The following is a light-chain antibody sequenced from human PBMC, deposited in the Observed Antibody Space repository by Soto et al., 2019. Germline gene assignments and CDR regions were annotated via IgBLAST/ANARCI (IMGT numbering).Light chain of an antibody. Sequence: EIVLTQSPATLSLSPGERATLSCMASQSVSSYLAWYQQKPGQAPRLLIFGASRRATGIPDRFSGSGSGTDFTLTISRLEPEDFAVYYCQQYGSSPLYSFGQGTKVDIK. CDR2: GAS. CDR1: QSVSSY. V-gene: IGKV3-20*01. J-gene: IGKJ2*03. CDR3: QQYGSSPLYS.